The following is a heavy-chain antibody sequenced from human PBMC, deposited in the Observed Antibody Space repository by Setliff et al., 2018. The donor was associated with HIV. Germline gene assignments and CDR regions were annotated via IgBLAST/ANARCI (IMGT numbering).Heavy chain of an antibody. V-gene: IGHV4-31*03. CDR2: IYYRGST. Sequence: SETLSLTCTVSGDSISSGGYYWSWIRQHPGKGLEWIGYIYYRGSTYYNPSLKSRVTISVDTSKNQFSLGLTSMTAADSAVYYCARDSDDSGFWDAFNIWGQGTMVTVSS. CDR3: ARDSDDSGFWDAFNI. CDR1: GDSISSGGYY. D-gene: IGHD3-22*01. J-gene: IGHJ3*02.